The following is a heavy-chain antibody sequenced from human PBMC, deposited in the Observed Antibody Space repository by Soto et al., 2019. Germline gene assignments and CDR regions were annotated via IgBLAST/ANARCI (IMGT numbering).Heavy chain of an antibody. CDR1: GGSISSYY. CDR2: IYYSGST. D-gene: IGHD1-26*01. Sequence: PSETLSLTCTVSGGSISSYYWSWIRQPPGKGLAWIGYIYYSGSTHYNPSLKSRVTISVDTSKNQFSLKLSSVTAADTAVYYCARGGRWELLPYYFDYWGQGTLVTVSS. CDR3: ARGGRWELLPYYFDY. V-gene: IGHV4-59*01. J-gene: IGHJ4*02.